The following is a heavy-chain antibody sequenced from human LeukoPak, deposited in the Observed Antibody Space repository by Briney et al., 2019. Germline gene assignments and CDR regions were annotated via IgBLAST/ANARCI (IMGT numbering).Heavy chain of an antibody. V-gene: IGHV1-2*02. D-gene: IGHD3-10*01. CDR2: INPNSGGT. CDR1: GYTFTGYY. Sequence: GASVKVSCKASGYTFTGYYMHWVRQAPGQGLEWMGWINPNSGGTNYAQKFQGRVTMTRDTSISTAYMELSMLRSDDTAVYYCARESFAGRRMTYYYGSGSPRHLFYWGQGTLVTVSS. J-gene: IGHJ4*02. CDR3: ARESFAGRRMTYYYGSGSPRHLFY.